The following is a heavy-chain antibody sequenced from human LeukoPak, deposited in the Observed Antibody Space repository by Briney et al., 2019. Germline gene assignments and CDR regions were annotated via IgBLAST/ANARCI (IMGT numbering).Heavy chain of an antibody. Sequence: ASVKVSCKASGGTFSSYAISWVRQAPGQGLEWMRGIIPIFGTANYAQKFQGRVTITADKSTSTAYMELSGLRSEDTAVYYCAREGGFMPDAFDIWGQGTMVTVSS. CDR3: AREGGFMPDAFDI. V-gene: IGHV1-69*06. D-gene: IGHD2-8*01. J-gene: IGHJ3*02. CDR1: GGTFSSYA. CDR2: IIPIFGTA.